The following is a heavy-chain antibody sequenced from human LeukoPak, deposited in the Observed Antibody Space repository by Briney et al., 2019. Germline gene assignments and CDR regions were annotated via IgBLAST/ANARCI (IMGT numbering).Heavy chain of an antibody. CDR3: ARLVGATYIDY. D-gene: IGHD1-26*01. CDR2: IYPGHSDT. CDR1: GYTFAAYW. J-gene: IGHJ4*02. V-gene: IGHV5-51*01. Sequence: GESLQISCQGSGYTFAAYWIGWVRQMPGKGLEWMGIIYPGHSDTRYSPSFQGQVTISADMSISTAFLQWSGLKASDTAMYYCARLVGATYIDYGGQGTLVTVSS.